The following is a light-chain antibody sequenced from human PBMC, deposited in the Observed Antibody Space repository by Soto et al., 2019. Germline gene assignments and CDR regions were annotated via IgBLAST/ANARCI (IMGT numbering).Light chain of an antibody. CDR2: DAS. Sequence: EIVLTQSPATLSLSPGERATLSCRARQSVSSYLAWYQQKPGQAPSLLIYDASNRATGIPARFSGSGSGTDITLTISSLESEDFAVYYCQQRSNWPITFGQGTRLEIK. CDR3: QQRSNWPIT. J-gene: IGKJ5*01. V-gene: IGKV3-11*01. CDR1: QSVSSY.